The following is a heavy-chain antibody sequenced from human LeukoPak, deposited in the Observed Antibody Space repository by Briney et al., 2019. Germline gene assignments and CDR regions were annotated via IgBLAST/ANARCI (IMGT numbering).Heavy chain of an antibody. V-gene: IGHV1-69*06. D-gene: IGHD5-18*01. Sequence: GASVKVSRKASGGTFSSYAISWVRQAPGQGLEWMGGIIPIFGTANYAQKFQGRVTITADKSTSTAYMELSSLRSEDTAVYYCARARGDTAMDYYFDYWGQGTLVTVSS. J-gene: IGHJ4*02. CDR3: ARARGDTAMDYYFDY. CDR2: IIPIFGTA. CDR1: GGTFSSYA.